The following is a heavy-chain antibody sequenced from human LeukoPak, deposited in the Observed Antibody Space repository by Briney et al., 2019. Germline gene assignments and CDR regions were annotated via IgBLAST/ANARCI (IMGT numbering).Heavy chain of an antibody. CDR1: GYTFTSYG. V-gene: IGHV1-69*13. CDR2: IIPIFGTA. Sequence: ASVKVSCKASGYTFTSYGISWVRQAPGQGLEWMGGIIPIFGTANYAQKFQGRVTITADESTSTAYMELSSLRSEDTAVYYCARVAHDILTGYEYYFDYWGQGTLVTVSS. J-gene: IGHJ4*02. D-gene: IGHD3-9*01. CDR3: ARVAHDILTGYEYYFDY.